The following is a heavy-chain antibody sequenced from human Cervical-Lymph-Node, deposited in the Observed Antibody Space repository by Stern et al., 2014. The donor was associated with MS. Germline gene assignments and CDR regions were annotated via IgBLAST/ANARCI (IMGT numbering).Heavy chain of an antibody. V-gene: IGHV2-5*02. Sequence: QVTLKESGPTLVKPTQTLTLTCAFSGFSLSASGVGVGWIRQTPGKAPEWLAQNYWDGDKRSSPSLKSRLTITKDSSKNQVVLTMTNVDSADTGTYYCARRVPQMVRGVNKFDYWGRGTLVTASS. CDR2: NYWDGDK. CDR3: ARRVPQMVRGVNKFDY. CDR1: GFSLSASGVG. J-gene: IGHJ4*02. D-gene: IGHD3-10*01.